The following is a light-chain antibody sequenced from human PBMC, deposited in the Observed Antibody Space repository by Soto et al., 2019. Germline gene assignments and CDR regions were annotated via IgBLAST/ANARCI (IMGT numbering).Light chain of an antibody. CDR1: QTLLNSNDGNTY. CDR2: TLS. J-gene: IGKJ5*01. CDR3: MQRLEFPIT. Sequence: DIVRTQAPPSLPVTPGVPASIPCSTSQTLLNSNDGNTYLDWYLQKPGQSPQLLIYTLSSRASGVPDRFSGSGSGSAFTLEISRVEAEDVGIYYCMQRLEFPITFGQGTRLEIK. V-gene: IGKV2-40*01.